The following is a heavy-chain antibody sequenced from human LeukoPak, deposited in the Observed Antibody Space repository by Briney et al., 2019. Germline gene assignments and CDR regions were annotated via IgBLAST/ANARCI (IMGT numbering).Heavy chain of an antibody. CDR3: ATDDRDYYYYYMDV. J-gene: IGHJ6*03. Sequence: PGRSLRLSCAASGFTLSIYGMNWVRQAPGPGLEWVSSISSTGGDIYSAASVRGRFTISRDNAKNSLYLQLNRLRAEDTAVYFCATDDRDYYYYYMDVWGKGTTLTVSS. V-gene: IGHV3-21*01. D-gene: IGHD3-10*01. CDR2: ISSTGGDI. CDR1: GFTLSIYG.